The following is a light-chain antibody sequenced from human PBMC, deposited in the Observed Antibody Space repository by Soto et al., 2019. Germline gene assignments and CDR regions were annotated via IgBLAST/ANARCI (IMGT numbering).Light chain of an antibody. CDR2: DNN. Sequence: QSVLSQPPSVSAARGQKVTISCSGSSSNIGNNYVSWYQQLPGTAPKLLIYDNNKRPSGIPDRFSGSKSGTSATLGITGLQTGDEADYYCGTWDSSLSVVVFGGGTKVTVL. CDR1: SSNIGNNY. J-gene: IGLJ2*01. CDR3: GTWDSSLSVVV. V-gene: IGLV1-51*01.